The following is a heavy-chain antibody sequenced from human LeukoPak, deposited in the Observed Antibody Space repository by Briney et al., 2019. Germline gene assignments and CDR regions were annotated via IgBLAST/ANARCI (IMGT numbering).Heavy chain of an antibody. CDR3: AREVGRLSDAFDI. CDR2: ISDSGST. V-gene: IGHV4-59*01. J-gene: IGHJ3*02. CDR1: GGSISSYY. D-gene: IGHD2-15*01. Sequence: SETLSLTCTVSGGSISSYYWSWIRQPPGKGLECFGYISDSGSTNYNPSLKSRVTMSVDTSKNQFSLKLSSVTAADTAVYYCAREVGRLSDAFDIWGQGTMVTVSS.